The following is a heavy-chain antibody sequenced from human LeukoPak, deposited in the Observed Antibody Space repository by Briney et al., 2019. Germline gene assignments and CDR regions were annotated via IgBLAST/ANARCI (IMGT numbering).Heavy chain of an antibody. CDR1: GFTFSSYW. CDR2: INGDGRNI. Sequence: GGSLRLSCVASGFTFSSYWMHWVRQDPRKGLVWVSRINGDGRNINYADSVRGRFTISKDNAKNTLYLQMNTLRVEDTAVYYCTRDLMDYDVSTGLHHYYMDVWGQGTTVTVSS. CDR3: TRDLMDYDVSTGLHHYYMDV. V-gene: IGHV3-74*01. J-gene: IGHJ6*02. D-gene: IGHD3-9*01.